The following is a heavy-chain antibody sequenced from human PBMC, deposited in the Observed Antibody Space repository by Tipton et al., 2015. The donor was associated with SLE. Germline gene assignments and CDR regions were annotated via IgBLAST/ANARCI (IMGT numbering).Heavy chain of an antibody. V-gene: IGHV3-23*01. CDR2: IVGNGENT. D-gene: IGHD6-19*01. J-gene: IGHJ3*01. CDR3: SKDKVAGAVVVSFDL. CDR1: GFIFTNYV. Sequence: SLRLSCAASGFIFTNYVMSWVRQAPGKGLEWVSTIVGNGENTYYADAVRGRFTISRDNSKNTLYVQMESQRFEDTAIYYWSKDKVAGAVVVSFDLWGVGAMVAVSS.